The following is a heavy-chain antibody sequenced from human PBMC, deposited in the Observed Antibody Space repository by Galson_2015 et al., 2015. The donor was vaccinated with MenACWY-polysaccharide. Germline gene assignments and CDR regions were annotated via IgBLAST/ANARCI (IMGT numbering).Heavy chain of an antibody. Sequence: SLRLSCAASGFTFSDYYMHWIRQTPGKGLEWVATIKQSGTEKYYVDSVEGRFTVSRDNAENSLYLQMNSLRAEDTAVYYGARARSWSGYFAFDFWGQGTMVTVSS. D-gene: IGHD3-3*01. V-gene: IGHV3-7*01. CDR1: GFTFSDYY. CDR2: IKQSGTEK. J-gene: IGHJ3*01. CDR3: ARARSWSGYFAFDF.